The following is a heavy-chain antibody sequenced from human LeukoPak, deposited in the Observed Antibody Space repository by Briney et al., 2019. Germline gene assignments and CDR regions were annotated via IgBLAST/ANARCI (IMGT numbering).Heavy chain of an antibody. J-gene: IGHJ3*02. CDR1: GGSISSYY. D-gene: IGHD3-22*01. CDR3: ARYYDSSGYSDINDAFDI. CDR2: IYYSGST. V-gene: IGHV4-59*01. Sequence: PSGTLSLTCTVSGGSISSYYWSWLRQPPGKGLEWIGYIYYSGSTNYNPSLKSRVTISVDTSKNQFSLKLSSVTAADTAVYYCARYYDSSGYSDINDAFDIWGQGTMVTVSS.